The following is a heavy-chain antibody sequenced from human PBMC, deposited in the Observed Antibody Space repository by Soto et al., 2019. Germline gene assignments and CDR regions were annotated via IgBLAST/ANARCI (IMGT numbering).Heavy chain of an antibody. CDR3: VKDWHFGPAAMLDRDAGHDNWFDP. D-gene: IGHD2-2*01. CDR1: GFTFSSYA. J-gene: IGHJ5*02. Sequence: GGSLRLSCSASGFTFSSYAMHWVRQAPGKGLEYVSAISSNGGSTYYADSVKGRFTISRDNSKNTLYLQMSSLRAEDTAVNYCVKDWHFGPAAMLDRDAGHDNWFDPWGQGTLVTVSS. V-gene: IGHV3-64D*08. CDR2: ISSNGGST.